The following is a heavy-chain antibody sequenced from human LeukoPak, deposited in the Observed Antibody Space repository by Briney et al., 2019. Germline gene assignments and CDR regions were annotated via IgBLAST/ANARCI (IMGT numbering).Heavy chain of an antibody. J-gene: IGHJ6*02. Sequence: SETLSLTCAVYGGSFSGYYWSWIRQPPGKGLEWIGEINHSGSTNYNPSLKSRVTISVDTSKNQFSLKLSSVTAADTAVYYCARAVKGYSYGPPYYYYGMDVWGQGNTVTVSS. D-gene: IGHD5-18*01. CDR3: ARAVKGYSYGPPYYYYGMDV. CDR1: GGSFSGYY. CDR2: INHSGST. V-gene: IGHV4-34*01.